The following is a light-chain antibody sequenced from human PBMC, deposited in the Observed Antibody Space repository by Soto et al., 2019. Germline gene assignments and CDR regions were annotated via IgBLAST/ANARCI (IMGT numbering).Light chain of an antibody. CDR3: SSFAGNNNLV. CDR2: EVS. J-gene: IGLJ2*01. Sequence: QSALTQPPSASGSPGQSVTISCTGTSSDVGGYNYVSWYQQHPGKAPKLMISEVSKRPSGVPDRFSGSKSGNRASLTVSGLQAEDEADYYCSSFAGNNNLVFGGGTKLTV. V-gene: IGLV2-8*01. CDR1: SSDVGGYNY.